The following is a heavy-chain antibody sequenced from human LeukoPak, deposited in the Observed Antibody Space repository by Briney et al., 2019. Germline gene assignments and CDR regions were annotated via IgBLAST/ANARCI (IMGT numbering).Heavy chain of an antibody. CDR3: AREGIAAAGNNWFDP. V-gene: IGHV7-4-1*02. D-gene: IGHD6-13*01. Sequence: ASVKVSCTASGYTFTSYAMNWVRQAPGRGLEWMGWINTNTGNPTYAQGFTGRFVFSLDTSVSTAYLQISSLKAEDTAVYYCAREGIAAAGNNWFDPWGQGTLVTVSS. CDR1: GYTFTSYA. J-gene: IGHJ5*02. CDR2: INTNTGNP.